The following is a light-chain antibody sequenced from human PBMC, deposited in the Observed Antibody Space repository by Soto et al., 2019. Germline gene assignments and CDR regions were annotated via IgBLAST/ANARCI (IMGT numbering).Light chain of an antibody. CDR1: SSDFGGYNY. CDR3: SSYTSSSPYV. V-gene: IGLV2-14*01. Sequence: QSALTQPRSVSGSPGQSVTISCTGTSSDFGGYNYVSWYQQHPGKAPKLMIYEVSNRPSGVSNRFSGSKSGNTASLTISGLQAEDEADYYCSSYTSSSPYVFGTGTKVTVL. J-gene: IGLJ1*01. CDR2: EVS.